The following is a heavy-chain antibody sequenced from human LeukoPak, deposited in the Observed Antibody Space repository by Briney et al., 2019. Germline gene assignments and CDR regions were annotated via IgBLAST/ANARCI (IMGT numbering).Heavy chain of an antibody. Sequence: SETLSLTCTVSGGSISSYYWSWIRQPPGKGLEWIGYIYYSGNTNYNPSLKSRVTMSIDTSKNHFSLRLNSVTAADTAVYSCARVGNGIFDFWGGGKVVIVFS. D-gene: IGHD1-26*01. J-gene: IGHJ3*01. V-gene: IGHV4-59*01. CDR1: GGSISSYY. CDR2: IYYSGNT. CDR3: ARVGNGIFDF.